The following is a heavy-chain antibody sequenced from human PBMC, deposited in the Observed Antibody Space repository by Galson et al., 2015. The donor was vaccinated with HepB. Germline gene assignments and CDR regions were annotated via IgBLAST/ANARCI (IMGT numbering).Heavy chain of an antibody. Sequence: SVKVSCKASGYTFTSYAIHWVRQAPGQRLELMGWINASNGKTKYSQKFQGRVTLTRDTSASTAYMELSSLRSEDMAVYYCARAIWVAGTYYLDYWGQGTLVTVSS. CDR1: GYTFTSYA. J-gene: IGHJ4*02. CDR3: ARAIWVAGTYYLDY. D-gene: IGHD6-19*01. V-gene: IGHV1-3*01. CDR2: INASNGKT.